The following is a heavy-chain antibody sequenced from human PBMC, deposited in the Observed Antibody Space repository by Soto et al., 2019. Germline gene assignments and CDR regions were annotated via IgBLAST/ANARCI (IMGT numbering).Heavy chain of an antibody. V-gene: IGHV5-51*01. Sequence: GESLKISCKGSGYSFTSYWIGWVRQMPGKGLEWMGIIYPGDSDTRYSPSFQGQVTISADKSISTAYLQWSSLKASDTAMYYCASPTAGYCSGGSCYYAFDIWGQGTMVTVSS. CDR2: IYPGDSDT. J-gene: IGHJ3*02. CDR3: ASPTAGYCSGGSCYYAFDI. CDR1: GYSFTSYW. D-gene: IGHD2-15*01.